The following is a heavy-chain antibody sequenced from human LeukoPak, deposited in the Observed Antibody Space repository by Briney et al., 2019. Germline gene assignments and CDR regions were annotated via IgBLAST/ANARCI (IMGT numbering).Heavy chain of an antibody. D-gene: IGHD3-16*01. CDR3: ARLRGGDAFDI. CDR1: GYSLRDYW. V-gene: IGHV5-51*03. Sequence: GESLKISCKVSGYSLRDYWIAWVRQMPGKGLEWMGIIFLGDSDTKYSPSFQGQVTMSADKSISTAYLQWNSLKPSDTAMYYCARLRGGDAFDIWGQGTMVTVSS. CDR2: IFLGDSDT. J-gene: IGHJ3*02.